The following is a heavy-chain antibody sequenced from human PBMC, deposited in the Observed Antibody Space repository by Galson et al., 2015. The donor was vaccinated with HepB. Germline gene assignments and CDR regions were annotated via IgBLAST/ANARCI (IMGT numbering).Heavy chain of an antibody. V-gene: IGHV1-69*13. J-gene: IGHJ5*02. D-gene: IGHD4-23*01. CDR3: ARDRMAPGRWGWFDP. CDR2: IIPIFSTA. Sequence: SVKVSCKASGGTFSSYAISWVRQAPGQGLEWMGGIIPIFSTANYAQKFQGRVTITADESTSTAYMELSSLRSEDTAVYYCARDRMAPGRWGWFDPWGQGTLVTVSS. CDR1: GGTFSSYA.